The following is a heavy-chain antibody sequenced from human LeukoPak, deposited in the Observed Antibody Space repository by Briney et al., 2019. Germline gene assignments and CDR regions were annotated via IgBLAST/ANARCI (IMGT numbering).Heavy chain of an antibody. CDR3: ARGGSSCFDS. D-gene: IGHD6-13*01. CDR2: ISSSSGTI. V-gene: IGHV3-48*02. CDR1: GFTFSSFY. J-gene: IGHJ4*02. Sequence: GGAPRLSCAAPGFTFSSFYKKWVRQAPGEGVEWVSYISSSSGTIYYADSVKGRFTTSRDNAKNSLYLQMNNLRDEDTAVYYCARGGSSCFDSWGQGTLVTVSS.